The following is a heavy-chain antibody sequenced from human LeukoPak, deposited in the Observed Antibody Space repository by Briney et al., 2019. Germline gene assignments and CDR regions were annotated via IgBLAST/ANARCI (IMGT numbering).Heavy chain of an antibody. Sequence: GGSLRLSCAASGFTFSSYGMHWVRQAPGKGLEWVAVILNDGSQEKYADSVKGRFTISRDNSKNTLFLQMNSLRAEDTAVYYCARNQRRLDYWGQGTLVTVSS. CDR2: ILNDGSQE. CDR3: ARNQRRLDY. D-gene: IGHD1-14*01. J-gene: IGHJ4*02. CDR1: GFTFSSYG. V-gene: IGHV3-33*01.